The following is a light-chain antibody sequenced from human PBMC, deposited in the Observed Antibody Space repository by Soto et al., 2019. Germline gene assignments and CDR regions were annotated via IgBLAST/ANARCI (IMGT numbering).Light chain of an antibody. CDR3: CSYTTRTTYV. Sequence: SVLTQPASVSGSPGQSITVSCTGNSSDVGSYNRVSWYQQSPGTAPKLIIYDVNNRPLGVPDRFFGSKSGNTASLTISGLQAEDEADYYCCSYTTRTTYVFGTGTKVTVL. CDR1: SSDVGSYNR. CDR2: DVN. V-gene: IGLV2-18*02. J-gene: IGLJ1*01.